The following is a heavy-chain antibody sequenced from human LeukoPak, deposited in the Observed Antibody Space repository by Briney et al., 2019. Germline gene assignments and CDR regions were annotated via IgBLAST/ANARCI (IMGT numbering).Heavy chain of an antibody. CDR1: GGTFSSYA. CDR2: IIPIFGTA. CDR3: ARLKSITGTLYFDY. D-gene: IGHD1-7*01. V-gene: IGHV1-69*13. Sequence: RASVKVSCKASGGTFSSYAISWVRQAPGQGLEWMGGIIPIFGTANYAQKFQGRVTITADESTSTAYMELSSLRSEDTAVYYCARLKSITGTLYFDYWGQGTLVTVSS. J-gene: IGHJ4*02.